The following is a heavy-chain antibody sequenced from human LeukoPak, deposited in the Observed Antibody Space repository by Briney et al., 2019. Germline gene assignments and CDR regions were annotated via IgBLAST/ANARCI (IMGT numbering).Heavy chain of an antibody. V-gene: IGHV5-51*01. CDR3: ARRVGAYLRSYYFDY. CDR1: GYSFTSYW. D-gene: IGHD2-2*01. CDR2: IYPGDSDT. J-gene: IGHJ4*02. Sequence: GESLKISCKGSGYSFTSYWIGWVRQMPGKGLEWMGIIYPGDSDTRYSPSFQGQVTISADKSISTAYLQWSGLKASDTAMYYCARRVGAYLRSYYFDYWGQGTLVTVSS.